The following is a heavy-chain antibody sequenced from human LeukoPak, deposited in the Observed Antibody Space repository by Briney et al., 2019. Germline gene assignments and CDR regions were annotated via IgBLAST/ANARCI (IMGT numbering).Heavy chain of an antibody. V-gene: IGHV3-23*01. CDR2: ISGSGGST. J-gene: IGHJ6*02. CDR3: AEDGAPAKYYYYYGMDV. Sequence: GGSLRLSCAASGFTFSSHAMSWVRQAPGKGLEWVSAISGSGGSTYYANSVQGRFTISRDNSKNTLYLQMNSLRADDTAVFYCAEDGAPAKYYYYYGMDVWGQGTTVTVSS. D-gene: IGHD3-16*01. CDR1: GFTFSSHA.